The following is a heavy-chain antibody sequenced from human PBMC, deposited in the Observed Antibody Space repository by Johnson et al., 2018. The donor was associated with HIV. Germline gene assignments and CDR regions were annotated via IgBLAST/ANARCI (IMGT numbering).Heavy chain of an antibody. CDR3: TTMSALWFGDIHVFGDGFDI. Sequence: VQLVESGGGLVQPGGSLRLSCAASGFTFSNAWMSWVRQAPGTGLEWVGRIKSKTDGGTTDYAAPVKGRFTISRDDSKNTLYLQMNGLKTEDTAMYYCTTMSALWFGDIHVFGDGFDIWGQGTMVTVSS. J-gene: IGHJ3*02. V-gene: IGHV3-15*01. D-gene: IGHD3-10*01. CDR1: GFTFSNAW. CDR2: IKSKTDGGTT.